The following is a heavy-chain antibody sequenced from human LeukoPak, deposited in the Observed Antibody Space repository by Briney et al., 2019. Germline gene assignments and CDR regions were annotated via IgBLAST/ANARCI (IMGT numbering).Heavy chain of an antibody. CDR2: INPNSGGT. D-gene: IGHD3-22*01. Sequence: ASVKVSCKASGCTFTGYYMHWVRQAPGQGLEWMGWINPNSGGTNYAQKFQGRVTMTRDTSISTAYMELSRLRSDDTAVYYCARDRYYDSSGYEELDYWGQGTLVTVSS. J-gene: IGHJ4*02. V-gene: IGHV1-2*02. CDR3: ARDRYYDSSGYEELDY. CDR1: GCTFTGYY.